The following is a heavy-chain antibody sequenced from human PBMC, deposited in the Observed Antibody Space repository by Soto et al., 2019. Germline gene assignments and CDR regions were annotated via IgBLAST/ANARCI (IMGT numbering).Heavy chain of an antibody. V-gene: IGHV1-69*01. J-gene: IGHJ6*02. Sequence: QVQLVQSGAEVKKPGSSVKVSCKASGGTFSSYAISWVRQAPGQGLEWMGGIIPIFGTANYARKLQGRVTITADESTSTAYMELSSLRSEDTAVYYCARASRTTVTTRIYYYYYGMDVWGQGTTVTVSS. CDR3: ARASRTTVTTRIYYYYYGMDV. D-gene: IGHD4-17*01. CDR1: GGTFSSYA. CDR2: IIPIFGTA.